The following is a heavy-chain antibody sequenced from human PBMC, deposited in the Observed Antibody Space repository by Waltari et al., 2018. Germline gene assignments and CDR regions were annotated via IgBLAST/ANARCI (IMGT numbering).Heavy chain of an antibody. D-gene: IGHD3-16*01. V-gene: IGHV1-2*02. J-gene: IGHJ3*02. CDR3: AREGGRGDAFDI. Sequence: QVQLVQSGAEVKKPGASVKVSCKASGYTFTGYYMHWVRQAPGQGLEWRAWSNPNRGGTNKAQNFQGRVTMTRDTSISTAYMERSRLGSDDTAVYYGAREGGRGDAFDIWGQGTMVTVSS. CDR1: GYTFTGYY. CDR2: SNPNRGGT.